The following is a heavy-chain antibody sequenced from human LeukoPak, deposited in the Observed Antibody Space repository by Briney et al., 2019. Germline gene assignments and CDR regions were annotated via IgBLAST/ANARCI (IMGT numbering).Heavy chain of an antibody. CDR1: GFTFSSYS. V-gene: IGHV3-21*04. Sequence: GGSLRLSCAASGFTFSSYSMNWVRQAPGKGLEWVSSISSSSSYIYYADSVKGRFTISRDNAKNSLYLQMNSLRAEDTALYYCAREFRFQDYGDYWFDPWGQGTLVTVSS. J-gene: IGHJ5*02. CDR2: ISSSSSYI. CDR3: AREFRFQDYGDYWFDP. D-gene: IGHD4-17*01.